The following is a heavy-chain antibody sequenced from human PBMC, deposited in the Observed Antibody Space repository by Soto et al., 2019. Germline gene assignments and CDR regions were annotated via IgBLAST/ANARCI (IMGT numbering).Heavy chain of an antibody. Sequence: EVQLLESGGGLAQPGGSLRLSCEAFGFTFNNYALNWVRQAPGKGLEWVSVISGGGGSTYYTDSVKGRFTISRDNSKNTVYLQMDSLRADHTAVYYCAKASDHYGSGSSAFWGQGTLVTVSS. J-gene: IGHJ4*02. CDR3: AKASDHYGSGSSAF. D-gene: IGHD3-10*01. V-gene: IGHV3-23*01. CDR2: ISGGGGST. CDR1: GFTFNNYA.